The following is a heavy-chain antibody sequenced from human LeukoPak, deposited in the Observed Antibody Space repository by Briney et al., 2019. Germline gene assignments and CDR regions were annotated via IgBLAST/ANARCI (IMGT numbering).Heavy chain of an antibody. CDR1: GYTFTSYD. V-gene: IGHV1-8*01. D-gene: IGHD1-26*01. CDR2: MNPNSGIT. J-gene: IGHJ4*02. Sequence: VASVKVSCKASGYTFTSYDINWVRQATGQGLEWMGWMNPNSGITGYAQKFQGRVTMTRNTSISTAYMELSSLRSEDTAVYYCASRVGATGSIDYWGQGTLVTVSS. CDR3: ASRVGATGSIDY.